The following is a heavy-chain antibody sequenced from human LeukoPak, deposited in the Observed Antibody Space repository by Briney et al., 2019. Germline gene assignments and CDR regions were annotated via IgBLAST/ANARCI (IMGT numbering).Heavy chain of an antibody. V-gene: IGHV3-30*04. J-gene: IGHJ3*02. CDR3: AREDNLGCGEGNYAFDI. CDR2: ISYDGSNK. D-gene: IGHD3-10*01. Sequence: GGSLRLSCAASGFAFSSYAMHWVRQAPGKGLEWVAVISYDGSNKYYADSVKGRFTISRDNSKNTLYLQMNSLRAEDTAVYYCAREDNLGCGEGNYAFDIWGQGTMVTVSS. CDR1: GFAFSSYA.